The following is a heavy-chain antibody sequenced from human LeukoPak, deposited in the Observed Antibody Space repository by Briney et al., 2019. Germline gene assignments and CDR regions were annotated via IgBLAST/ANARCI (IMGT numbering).Heavy chain of an antibody. CDR3: ARTGHTSGYYSPDS. CDR2: IDNDGRRT. D-gene: IGHD3-22*01. V-gene: IGHV3-74*01. CDR1: GFTVSSNY. J-gene: IGHJ4*02. Sequence: GGSLRLSCAASGFTVSSNYMSWVRQAPGKGLVWISLIDNDGRRTNYADSVKGRFTISRDNAKNTLYLQMNSLRAEDTAVYYCARTGHTSGYYSPDSWGQGTLVTVSS.